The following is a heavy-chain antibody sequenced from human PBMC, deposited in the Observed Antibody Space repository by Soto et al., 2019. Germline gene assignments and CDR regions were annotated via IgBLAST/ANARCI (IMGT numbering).Heavy chain of an antibody. J-gene: IGHJ6*04. Sequence: LSLSCIASGFTFGDYAMSWFRQAPGKGLEWVGFIRSKVYGGTTEYAASVKGRFTISRDDSISIAYLQMNSLKTEDTAVYYCTSTFFGVVIRGGHYYGMDVGGKGPRVTVS. CDR2: IRSKVYGGTT. CDR3: TSTFFGVVIRGGHYYGMDV. CDR1: GFTFGDYA. D-gene: IGHD3-3*01. V-gene: IGHV3-49*03.